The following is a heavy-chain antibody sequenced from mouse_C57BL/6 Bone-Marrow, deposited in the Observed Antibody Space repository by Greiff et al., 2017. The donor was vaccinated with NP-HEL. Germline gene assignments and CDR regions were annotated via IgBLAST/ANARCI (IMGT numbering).Heavy chain of an antibody. J-gene: IGHJ2*01. V-gene: IGHV1-82*01. D-gene: IGHD3-2*02. CDR2: IYPGDGDT. Sequence: VQLQQSGPELVKPGASVKISCKASGYAFSSSWMNWVKQRPGKGLEWIGRIYPGDGDTNYNGKFKGKATLTADKSSSTAYMQLSSLTSEDSAVYFCARTGQLRLRYFDYWGQGTTLTVSS. CDR1: GYAFSSSW. CDR3: ARTGQLRLRYFDY.